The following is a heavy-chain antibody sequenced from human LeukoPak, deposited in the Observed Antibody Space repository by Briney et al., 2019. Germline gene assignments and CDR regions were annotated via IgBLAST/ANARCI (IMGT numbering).Heavy chain of an antibody. CDR1: GGSISSYY. J-gene: IGHJ6*02. CDR3: ARDYFTSYYYYGMDV. Sequence: PSETLSLTCTVSGGSISSYYLNWIRQPPGKGLEWLGSINYSGSTNYNPSLKSRVTISIDTSKNQFSLKLSSVTAADTAVYYCARDYFTSYYYYGMDVWGQGTTVTVSS. D-gene: IGHD2/OR15-2a*01. V-gene: IGHV4-59*01. CDR2: INYSGST.